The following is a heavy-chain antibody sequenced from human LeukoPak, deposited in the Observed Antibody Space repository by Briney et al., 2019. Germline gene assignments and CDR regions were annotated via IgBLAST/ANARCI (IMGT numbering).Heavy chain of an antibody. CDR2: INSDGSST. V-gene: IGHV3-74*01. Sequence: GGSLRLSCAASGFTFSRYWMHWVRQAPGKGLVWVSRINSDGSSTSYADSVKGRFTISRDNAKNTLYLQMNSLRAEDTAVYYCARGPWSSGWYFDYWGQGTLVTVSS. J-gene: IGHJ4*02. CDR3: ARGPWSSGWYFDY. D-gene: IGHD6-19*01. CDR1: GFTFSRYW.